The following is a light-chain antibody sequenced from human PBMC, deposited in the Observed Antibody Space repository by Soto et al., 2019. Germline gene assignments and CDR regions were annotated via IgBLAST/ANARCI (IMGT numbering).Light chain of an antibody. V-gene: IGKV3-20*01. J-gene: IGKJ1*01. Sequence: EIVLTQSPATLSLSPGERATLSCRASESIRTYLAWYQQKPGQAPRLLIYGASNRATGIPDRFSGSGSGTDFTLTISGLEPEDFAVYYCQQYGSSLTWTFGQGTKVDIK. CDR2: GAS. CDR3: QQYGSSLTWT. CDR1: ESIRTY.